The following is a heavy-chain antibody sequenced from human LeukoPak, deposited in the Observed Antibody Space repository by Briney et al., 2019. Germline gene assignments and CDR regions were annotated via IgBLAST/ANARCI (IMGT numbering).Heavy chain of an antibody. Sequence: ASVKVSCKASGYTFTGYYMHWVRQAPGQGLEWMGIINPSGGSTSYAQKFQGRVTMTRDTSTSTVYMELSSLRSEDTAVYYCARERTRYGSVRAYAFDIWGQGTMVTVSS. V-gene: IGHV1-46*01. D-gene: IGHD3-10*01. CDR2: INPSGGST. J-gene: IGHJ3*02. CDR3: ARERTRYGSVRAYAFDI. CDR1: GYTFTGYY.